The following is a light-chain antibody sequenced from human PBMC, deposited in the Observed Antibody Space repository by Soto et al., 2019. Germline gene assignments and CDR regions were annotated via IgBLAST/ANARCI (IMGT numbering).Light chain of an antibody. J-gene: IGKJ1*01. CDR3: QHYSTWLWT. Sequence: EIVMTQSPATLSVSPGERATLSCRASQSVSSKLAWYQQKPGQGPRLLIYGASTRATGIPARFSGSGSETEFTPTISSLQSEDFAVYYCQHYSTWLWTFGQGTKVEIK. CDR2: GAS. V-gene: IGKV3-15*01. CDR1: QSVSSK.